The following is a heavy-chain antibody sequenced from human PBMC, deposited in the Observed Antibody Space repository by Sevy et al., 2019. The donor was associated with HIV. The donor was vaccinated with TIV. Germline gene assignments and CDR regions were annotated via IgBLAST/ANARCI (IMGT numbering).Heavy chain of an antibody. J-gene: IGHJ5*02. CDR3: AKTLRFLGYNWFDP. V-gene: IGHV3-23*01. CDR2: ISGSGGST. Sequence: GGSLRLSCAASGFTFSSYAMSWVRQAPGKGLEWVSAISGSGGSTYYADSVKGRFTISRDNSKNTLYLQMNSLRAEDTTVYYCAKTLRFLGYNWFDPWGQGTLVTVSS. CDR1: GFTFSSYA. D-gene: IGHD3-3*01.